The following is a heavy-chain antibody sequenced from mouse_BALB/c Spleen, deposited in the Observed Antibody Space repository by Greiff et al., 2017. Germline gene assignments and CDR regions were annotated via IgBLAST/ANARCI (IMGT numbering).Heavy chain of an antibody. CDR3: ARGQLGFPYYYAMDY. D-gene: IGHD3-2*01. V-gene: IGHV2-9*02. CDR1: GFSLTSYG. J-gene: IGHJ4*01. CDR2: IWAGGST. Sequence: QVQLKESGPGLVAPSQSLSITCTVSGFSLTSYGVHWVRQPPGKGLEWLGVIWAGGSTNYNSALMSRLSISKDNSKSQVFLKMNSLQTDDTAMYYCARGQLGFPYYYAMDYWGQGTSVTVSS.